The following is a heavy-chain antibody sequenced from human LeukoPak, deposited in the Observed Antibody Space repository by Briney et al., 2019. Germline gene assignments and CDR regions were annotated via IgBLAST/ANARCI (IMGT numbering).Heavy chain of an antibody. V-gene: IGHV1-46*01. CDR3: ATPLEYYYDSSGPPTGDAFDI. Sequence: ASVKVSCKASGYTFTSYYMHWVRQAPGQGLEWMGIINPSGGSTSYAQKFQGRVTMTRDTSTSTVYMELSSLRSEDTAVYYCATPLEYYYDSSGPPTGDAFDIWGQGTMVTVSS. CDR2: INPSGGST. D-gene: IGHD3-22*01. CDR1: GYTFTSYY. J-gene: IGHJ3*02.